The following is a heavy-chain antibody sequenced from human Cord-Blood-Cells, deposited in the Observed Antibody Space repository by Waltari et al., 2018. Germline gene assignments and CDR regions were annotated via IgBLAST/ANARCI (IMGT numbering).Heavy chain of an antibody. J-gene: IGHJ3*02. V-gene: IGHV1-69*01. D-gene: IGHD1-26*01. CDR3: ARALRGGLYYDAFDS. CDR2: LFPIFGKA. Sequence: QVQLVQSGAEVKKPGSSVKVSCKASGGTFSSYATSCVRQAHGQGREWMGGLFPIFGKANYAQKVQGRVRSSPDESTITAYWELISRRSGDTAVYYCARALRGGLYYDAFDSWGQGTMVTVSS. CDR1: GGTFSSYA.